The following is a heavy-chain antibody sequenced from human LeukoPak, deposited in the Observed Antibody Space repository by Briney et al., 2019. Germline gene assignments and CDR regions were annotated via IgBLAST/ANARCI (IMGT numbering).Heavy chain of an antibody. CDR2: IYWDDDK. CDR3: AHRPLGSGSSPFDY. V-gene: IGHV2-5*02. CDR1: GFSLGTSGVG. D-gene: IGHD3-10*01. J-gene: IGHJ4*02. Sequence: ESGPTLVKPTQTLTLTCTFSGFSLGTSGVGVGWIRQPPGKALEWLALIYWDDDKRYSPSLKSRFTITKDTSKNQVVLTMTNMDPVDTATYYCAHRPLGSGSSPFDYWGQGTLVTVSS.